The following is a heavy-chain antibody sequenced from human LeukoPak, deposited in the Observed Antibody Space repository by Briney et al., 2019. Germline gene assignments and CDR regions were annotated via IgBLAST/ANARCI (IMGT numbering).Heavy chain of an antibody. D-gene: IGHD4-17*01. CDR2: IRFDGSHK. J-gene: IGHJ4*02. Sequence: GGSLRLSCAASGFTFNNYGMFWFRQAPGKGLDWVSFIRFDGSHKYYADSVKGRFTISRDNSKNTVYLQMDSLRAEDTALYYCAKGLSTVTFLDYWGQGTLVTVSS. V-gene: IGHV3-30*02. CDR3: AKGLSTVTFLDY. CDR1: GFTFNNYG.